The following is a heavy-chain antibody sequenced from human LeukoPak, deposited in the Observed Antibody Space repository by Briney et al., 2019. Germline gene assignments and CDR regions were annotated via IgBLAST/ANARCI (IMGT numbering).Heavy chain of an antibody. V-gene: IGHV4-59*08. Sequence: SETLSLTCTVSGGSISSYYWSWIRQPPGKGLEWIGYIYYSGSTKYNPSLKSRATISVDTSKNQFSLKLSSVTAAVTAVYYCASGSYYFDYWGQGTLVTVSS. J-gene: IGHJ4*02. CDR2: IYYSGST. D-gene: IGHD1-26*01. CDR3: ASGSYYFDY. CDR1: GGSISSYY.